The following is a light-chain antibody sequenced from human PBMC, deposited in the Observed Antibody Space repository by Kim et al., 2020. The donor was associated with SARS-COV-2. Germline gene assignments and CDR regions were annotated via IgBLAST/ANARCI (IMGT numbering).Light chain of an antibody. V-gene: IGLV4-69*01. CDR3: QTWGTGSWV. CDR1: SGHSSDA. J-gene: IGLJ3*02. CDR2: LNSDGSH. Sequence: ASVKLTCTRGSGHSSDAIAWHQQQPEKGPRYLMKLNSDGSHSKGDGIPDRFSGSSSGAERYLTISSLQSEDEADYYCQTWGTGSWVFGGGTQLTVL.